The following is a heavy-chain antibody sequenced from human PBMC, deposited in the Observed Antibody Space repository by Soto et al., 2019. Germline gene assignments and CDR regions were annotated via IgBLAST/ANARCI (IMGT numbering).Heavy chain of an antibody. CDR2: ISHDGRIE. V-gene: IGHV3-30-3*01. CDR1: GFTFSTFA. Sequence: PWGSLRLSCAASGFTFSTFALHVFRQAPGEGLEWVALISHDGRIEKYADSVKGRFTISRDNGKNTLYMQMDSLRLEDTGVYYCARDGLPDDFRSGGYWFDPWGQRTQVTVSS. J-gene: IGHJ5*02. D-gene: IGHD3-3*01. CDR3: ARDGLPDDFRSGGYWFDP.